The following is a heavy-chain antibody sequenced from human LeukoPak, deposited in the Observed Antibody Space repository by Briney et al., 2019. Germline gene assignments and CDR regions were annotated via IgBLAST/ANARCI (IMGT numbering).Heavy chain of an antibody. D-gene: IGHD5-24*01. J-gene: IGHJ4*02. V-gene: IGHV5-51*01. Sequence: GESLKISCKGSGYTFTTYWIGWVRQMSGKGLEWMGMIYPGDSDTRYSPSFQGQVTISADKSISTAYLQWSSLKASDTAIYYCAMARDAYNWGSHYWGQGTLVTVSS. CDR1: GYTFTTYW. CDR2: IYPGDSDT. CDR3: AMARDAYNWGSHY.